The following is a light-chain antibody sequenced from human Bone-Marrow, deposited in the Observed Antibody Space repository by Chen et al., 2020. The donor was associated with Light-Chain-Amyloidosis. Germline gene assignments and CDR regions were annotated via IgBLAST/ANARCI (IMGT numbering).Light chain of an antibody. Sequence: QSALTQHASVSGSPGKSITISCTGTSSDIGDYNYVSWYAQFPGRAPKLMIYEVSNRPSGVSTRFSGSKSGNTASLTISGLQAEDEADYYCCSYAGISTHVFGTGTKVTV. CDR3: CSYAGISTHV. J-gene: IGLJ1*01. CDR2: EVS. CDR1: SSDIGDYNY. V-gene: IGLV2-14*01.